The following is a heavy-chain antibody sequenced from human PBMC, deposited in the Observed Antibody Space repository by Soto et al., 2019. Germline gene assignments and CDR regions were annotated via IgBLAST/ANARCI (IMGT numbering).Heavy chain of an antibody. CDR2: IIPIFGTA. Sequence: SVKVSCKASGGTFSSYAISWVRQAPGQGLEWMGGIIPIFGTANYAQKFQGRVTITADESTSTAYMELSSLRSEDTAVYYCARDVGATFYFDYWGQGTLVTVSS. CDR3: ARDVGATFYFDY. D-gene: IGHD1-26*01. J-gene: IGHJ4*02. V-gene: IGHV1-69*13. CDR1: GGTFSSYA.